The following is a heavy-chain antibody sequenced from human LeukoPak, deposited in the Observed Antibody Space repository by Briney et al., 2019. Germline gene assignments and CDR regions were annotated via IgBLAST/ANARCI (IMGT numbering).Heavy chain of an antibody. CDR1: GYTFTGHY. CDR2: INPNSGGT. V-gene: IGHV1-2*02. Sequence: GASVKVSCKASGYTFTGHYMHWVRQAPGQGLEWMGWINPNSGGTHYAQKFQGRVALTRDTSISTAYMELSRLRSDDTAMYYCARDRVPITAALTNWFDPWGQGTLVTVSS. D-gene: IGHD6-13*01. J-gene: IGHJ5*02. CDR3: ARDRVPITAALTNWFDP.